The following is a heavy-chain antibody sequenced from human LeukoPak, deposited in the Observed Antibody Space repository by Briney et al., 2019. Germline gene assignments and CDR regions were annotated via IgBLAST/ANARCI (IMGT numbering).Heavy chain of an antibody. Sequence: GASVNVSCKASGYTFTSYYMHWVRQAPGQGREWMGIINPSGGSTSYAQKFQGRGTMTRDTCTSTVYMELSSLRSEDTAVYYCARGSYNWNDVSLGYWGQGTLVTVSS. CDR3: ARGSYNWNDVSLGY. CDR2: INPSGGST. V-gene: IGHV1-46*01. D-gene: IGHD1-20*01. CDR1: GYTFTSYY. J-gene: IGHJ4*02.